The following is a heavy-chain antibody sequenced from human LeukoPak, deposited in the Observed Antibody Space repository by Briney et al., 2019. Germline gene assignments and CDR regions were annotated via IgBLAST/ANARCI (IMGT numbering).Heavy chain of an antibody. CDR2: ISYDGSNK. Sequence: GGSLRLSCAASGFTFSSYGMHWVRQAPGKGLEWVAVISYDGSNKYYADSVKGRFTISRDNSKNTLYLQMNSLRAEDTAVYYCAKPLVAAAGSFDYWGQGTLVTVSS. CDR1: GFTFSSYG. D-gene: IGHD6-13*01. CDR3: AKPLVAAAGSFDY. V-gene: IGHV3-30*18. J-gene: IGHJ4*02.